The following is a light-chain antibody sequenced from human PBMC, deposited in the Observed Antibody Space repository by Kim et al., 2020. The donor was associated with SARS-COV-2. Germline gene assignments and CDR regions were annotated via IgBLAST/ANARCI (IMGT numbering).Light chain of an antibody. CDR3: NSRDSNDNVV. CDR2: GKN. V-gene: IGLV3-19*01. Sequence: VALGQTVRITCQGDSLRRYYATWYQQKPGQAPILVIYGKNNRPSGIPDRFSGSSSENTASLTITGTQAGDEADYYCNSRDSNDNVVFGGGTKLTVL. CDR1: SLRRYY. J-gene: IGLJ2*01.